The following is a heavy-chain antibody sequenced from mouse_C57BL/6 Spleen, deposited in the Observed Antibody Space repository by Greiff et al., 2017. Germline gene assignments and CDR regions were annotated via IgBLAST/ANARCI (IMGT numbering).Heavy chain of an antibody. V-gene: IGHV5-9-1*02. CDR3: TRVSGSPYYFDY. D-gene: IGHD1-1*01. CDR2: ISSGCDYI. J-gene: IGHJ2*01. CDR1: GFTFSSYA. Sequence: EVMLVESGEGLVKPGGSLKLSCAASGFTFSSYAMSWVRQTPEKRLEWVAYISSGCDYIYYADTVKGRFTISRDNARNTLYLQMSSLKSEDTAMYYCTRVSGSPYYFDYWGQGTTLTVSS.